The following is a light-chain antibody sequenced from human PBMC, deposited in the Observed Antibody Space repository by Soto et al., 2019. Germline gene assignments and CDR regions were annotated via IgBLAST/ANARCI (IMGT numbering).Light chain of an antibody. J-gene: IGKJ5*01. Sequence: EIVMTQSPATLSASPGERATLSCRASQSVRSNLAWYQQKRGQAPRLLIYGASTRATGIPARFSGSGSGTEFTLTISSLEPEDFAVYYCQQRQYWPPITFGPGTRLEIK. V-gene: IGKV3D-15*01. CDR3: QQRQYWPPIT. CDR2: GAS. CDR1: QSVRSN.